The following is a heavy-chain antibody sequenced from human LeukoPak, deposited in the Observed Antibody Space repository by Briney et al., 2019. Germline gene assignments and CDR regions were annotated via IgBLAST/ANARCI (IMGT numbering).Heavy chain of an antibody. D-gene: IGHD3-22*01. CDR1: GGSVSSGGYY. J-gene: IGHJ3*02. V-gene: IGHV4-31*03. CDR3: ARSLRGHYYDTIGDAFDI. Sequence: PSETLSLTCTVSGGSVSSGGYYWSWIRQHPGKGLEWIGYIYYSGSTYYNPSLKSRVTISVDTSKNQFSLKLSSVTAADTAVYYCARSLRGHYYDTIGDAFDIWGQGAMVTVSS. CDR2: IYYSGST.